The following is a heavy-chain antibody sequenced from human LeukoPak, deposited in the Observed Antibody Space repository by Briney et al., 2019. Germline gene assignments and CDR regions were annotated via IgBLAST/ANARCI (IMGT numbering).Heavy chain of an antibody. D-gene: IGHD2-15*01. CDR2: ISGSGGST. J-gene: IGHJ4*02. V-gene: IGHV3-23*01. CDR1: GFTFSSYA. Sequence: GGSLRLSCAASGFTFSSYAMSWVHQAPGKGLEWVSAISGSGGSTYYADSMKGRFTISRDNAKNSLYLQMNSLRAEDTAVYYCASRHCSGGSCYSRGYRPPDYWGKGTLVTVSS. CDR3: ASRHCSGGSCYSRGYRPPDY.